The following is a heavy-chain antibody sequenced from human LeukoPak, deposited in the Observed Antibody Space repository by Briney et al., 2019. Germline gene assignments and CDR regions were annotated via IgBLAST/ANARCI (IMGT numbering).Heavy chain of an antibody. CDR1: GVTFTSSA. CDR3: AADPRFIAAAGTDLNWFDP. J-gene: IGHJ5*02. Sequence: SVKVSCKASGVTFTSSAVQWVRQARGQRLEWIGWIVVSSGNTNYAQKFQERVTITRDMSTSTAYMELSSLRSEDTAVYYCAADPRFIAAAGTDLNWFDPWGQGALVTVSS. CDR2: IVVSSGNT. V-gene: IGHV1-58*01. D-gene: IGHD6-13*01.